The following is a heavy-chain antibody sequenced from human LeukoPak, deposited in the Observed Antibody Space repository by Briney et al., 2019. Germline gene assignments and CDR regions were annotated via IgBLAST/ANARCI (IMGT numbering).Heavy chain of an antibody. J-gene: IGHJ4*02. Sequence: GSLRLSCAASGFTISNSAMNWVRQAPGKGLEWVSTISGSGAGTYYADSVKGRFTISRDNSKNTLYLQMNSLRAEDTAVYYCAEAAGGSSDYWGQGTLVTVSS. CDR1: GFTISNSA. V-gene: IGHV3-23*01. D-gene: IGHD3-16*01. CDR3: AEAAGGSSDY. CDR2: ISGSGAGT.